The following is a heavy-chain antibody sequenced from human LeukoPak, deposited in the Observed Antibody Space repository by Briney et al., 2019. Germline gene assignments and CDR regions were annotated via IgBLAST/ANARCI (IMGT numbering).Heavy chain of an antibody. CDR2: INPNSGGT. CDR1: GYTFTGYY. J-gene: IGHJ4*02. CDR3: ARSLVYCTNGVCYSDY. V-gene: IGHV1-2*02. D-gene: IGHD2-8*01. Sequence: GASVKVSCKASGYTFTGYYMHWVRQAPGQGVEWMGWINPNSGGTNYAQKFQGRVTMTRDTSISTAYMELSRLRSDDTAVYYCARSLVYCTNGVCYSDYWGQGTLVTVSS.